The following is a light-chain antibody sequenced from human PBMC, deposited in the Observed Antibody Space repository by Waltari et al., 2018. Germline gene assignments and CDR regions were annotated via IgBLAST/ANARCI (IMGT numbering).Light chain of an antibody. CDR2: DVS. Sequence: QSALTQPASVSGSPGQSITFSCTGDSSDVGGYNYVSWYQQQPGKAPRLMIYDVSIRPSGVSNRFSGSKSGNTASLTISGLRAEDEADYYCSSYSRTSTLVVFGGGTKLAVL. J-gene: IGLJ2*01. CDR3: SSYSRTSTLVV. V-gene: IGLV2-14*03. CDR1: SSDVGGYNY.